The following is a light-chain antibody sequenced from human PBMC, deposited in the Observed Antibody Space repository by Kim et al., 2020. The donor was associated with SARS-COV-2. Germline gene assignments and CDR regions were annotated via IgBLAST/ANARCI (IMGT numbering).Light chain of an antibody. CDR3: QQYRSSLWA. J-gene: IGKJ1*01. Sequence: SPVERATLSCRASQSISSTYLAWYQQKPGQAPRLLIYAASSRATGIPDRFTGSGSGTDFTLTISRLEPEDFAMYYCQQYRSSLWAFGQGTKVDIK. CDR1: QSISSTY. CDR2: AAS. V-gene: IGKV3-20*01.